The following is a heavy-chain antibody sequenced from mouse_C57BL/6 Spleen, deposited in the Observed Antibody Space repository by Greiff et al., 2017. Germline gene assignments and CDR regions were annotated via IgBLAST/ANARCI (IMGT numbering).Heavy chain of an antibody. D-gene: IGHD3-1*01. CDR2: IDPSDSYT. Sequence: QVQLQQPGAELVMPGASVKLSCKASGYTFTSYWMHWVKQRPGQGLEWIGEIDPSDSYTNYNQKFKGKSTLTVDKSSSTAYMQLSSLTSEDSAVYYCARSGSNYARDYWGQGTSVTVSS. V-gene: IGHV1-69*01. CDR1: GYTFTSYW. CDR3: ARSGSNYARDY. J-gene: IGHJ4*01.